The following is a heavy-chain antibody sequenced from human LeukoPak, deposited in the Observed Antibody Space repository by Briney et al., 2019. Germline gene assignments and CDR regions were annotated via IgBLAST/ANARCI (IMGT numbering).Heavy chain of an antibody. D-gene: IGHD3-10*01. Sequence: GGSLRLSCAASGFTFSSYAMHWVRQAPGKGLEWVAVISYDGSNKYYADSVKVRFTISRDNSKNTLYLQMNSLRAEDTAVYYCARDMVWSGSFSLYYYYGMDGWGQGTTVTVSS. J-gene: IGHJ6*02. CDR2: ISYDGSNK. CDR3: ARDMVWSGSFSLYYYYGMDG. CDR1: GFTFSSYA. V-gene: IGHV3-30-3*01.